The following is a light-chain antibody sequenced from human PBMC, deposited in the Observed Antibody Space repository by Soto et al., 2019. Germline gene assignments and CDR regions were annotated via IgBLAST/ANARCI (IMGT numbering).Light chain of an antibody. Sequence: IQLTQSPSSLSASVGDRVTITCRASQGISSYLGWYQQKPGKAPNLLIYDASTLHSGVPSRFGGSGSGTDFTLTISSLQPEDFATYYCQQSYSTPRTFGQGTKVDIK. V-gene: IGKV1-39*01. CDR2: DAS. J-gene: IGKJ1*01. CDR3: QQSYSTPRT. CDR1: QGISSY.